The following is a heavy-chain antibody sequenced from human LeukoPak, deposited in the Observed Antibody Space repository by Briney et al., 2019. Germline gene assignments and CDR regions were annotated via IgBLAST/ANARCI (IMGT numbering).Heavy chain of an antibody. CDR3: AKDHREHQLLYPSYCYYFYMDV. V-gene: IGHV3-23*01. D-gene: IGHD2-2*02. Sequence: RGGSLRPSCAASGFTFSNYAIGWVRQAPGGGLEWVSSLTNSGATTYYAASVKGRSTFSRNNSENTLYLQINSLRADDTAVYYRAKDHREHQLLYPSYCYYFYMDVWGKGTTVTVS. CDR2: LTNSGATT. J-gene: IGHJ6*03. CDR1: GFTFSNYA.